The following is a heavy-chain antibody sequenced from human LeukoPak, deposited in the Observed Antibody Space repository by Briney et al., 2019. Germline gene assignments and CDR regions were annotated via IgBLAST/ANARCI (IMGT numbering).Heavy chain of an antibody. V-gene: IGHV4-61*01. J-gene: IGHJ1*01. CDR1: GDSFSSVTDY. Sequence: PSETLSLTCTVSGDSFSSVTDYWAWIRQPPGKGLEWIGYIYYTGSTNYNPSLKSRVTISVDTSKSQFSLKLSSVTATDTAVYYCARYVPGAEYFQHWGQGTLVTVSS. D-gene: IGHD1-14*01. CDR3: ARYVPGAEYFQH. CDR2: IYYTGST.